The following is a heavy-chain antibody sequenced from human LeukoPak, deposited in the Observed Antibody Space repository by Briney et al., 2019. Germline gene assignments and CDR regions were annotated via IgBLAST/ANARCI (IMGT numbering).Heavy chain of an antibody. Sequence: ASVKVSCKASGYIFTGYYMHWVRQAPGQGLEWMGWINPNSGGTNYAQKFQGRVTMTRDTSTSTAYMELSRLRSDDTAVYYCARMYSSSQYYYGMDVWGQGTTVTVSS. V-gene: IGHV1-2*02. CDR3: ARMYSSSQYYYGMDV. CDR2: INPNSGGT. D-gene: IGHD6-13*01. J-gene: IGHJ6*02. CDR1: GYIFTGYY.